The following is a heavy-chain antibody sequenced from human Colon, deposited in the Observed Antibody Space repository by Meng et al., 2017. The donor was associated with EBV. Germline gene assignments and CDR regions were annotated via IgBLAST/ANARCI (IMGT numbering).Heavy chain of an antibody. CDR2: VYHTGST. Sequence: QESGPGLVIPSGILSLTCAFSGGSISISHWLTWVRQPPGKGLEWIGEVYHTGSTKYNPSLKSRLTISVDKSKNQFSLNLTSVTAADTAVYYCARVWQSLTAFFDSWGQGTLVTVSS. CDR3: ARVWQSLTAFFDS. D-gene: IGHD2-21*01. CDR1: GGSISISHW. V-gene: IGHV4-4*02. J-gene: IGHJ4*02.